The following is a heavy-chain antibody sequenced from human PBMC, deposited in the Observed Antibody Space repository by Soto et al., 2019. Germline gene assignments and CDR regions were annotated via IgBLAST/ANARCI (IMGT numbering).Heavy chain of an antibody. V-gene: IGHV3-23*01. CDR1: GFTFSSYA. J-gene: IGHJ4*02. D-gene: IGHD3-10*01. Sequence: EVQLLESGGGLIQPGGSLRPSCADSGFTFSSYAMSWVHQAPGKGREWVSSINVGVGNTHYADSVRGRFTISRDNSKNTVFLQMNSLRAEDTAIYYCANNYYFDSWGQGALVTVSS. CDR2: INVGVGNT. CDR3: ANNYYFDS.